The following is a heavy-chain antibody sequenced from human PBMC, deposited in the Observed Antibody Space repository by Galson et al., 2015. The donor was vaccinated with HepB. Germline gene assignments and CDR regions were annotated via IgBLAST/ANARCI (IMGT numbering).Heavy chain of an antibody. CDR1: GGTFSSYA. D-gene: IGHD3-22*01. Sequence: SVKVSCKASGGTFSSYAISWVRQAPGQGLEWMGGIIPIFGTANYAQKFQGRVTITADESTSTAYMELSSLRSEDTAVYYCARDSPPGEPIIGDSSGYWGQGTLVTVSS. CDR3: ARDSPPGEPIIGDSSGY. J-gene: IGHJ4*02. V-gene: IGHV1-69*13. CDR2: IIPIFGTA.